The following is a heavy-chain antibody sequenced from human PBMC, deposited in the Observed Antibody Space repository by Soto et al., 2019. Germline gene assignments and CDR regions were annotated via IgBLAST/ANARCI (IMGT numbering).Heavy chain of an antibody. J-gene: IGHJ6*02. Sequence: ASVKVSCKASGYTFTSYYMHWVRQAPGQGLGWMGIINPSGGSTSYAQKFQGRVTMTRDTSTSTVYMELSSLRSEDTAVYYCASANYSPYYYYGMDVWGQGTTVTVSS. V-gene: IGHV1-46*01. CDR2: INPSGGST. D-gene: IGHD4-4*01. CDR3: ASANYSPYYYYGMDV. CDR1: GYTFTSYY.